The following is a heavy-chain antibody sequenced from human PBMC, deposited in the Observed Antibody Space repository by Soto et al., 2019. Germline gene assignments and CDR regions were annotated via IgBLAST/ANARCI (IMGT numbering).Heavy chain of an antibody. V-gene: IGHV3-30-3*01. J-gene: IGHJ6*02. D-gene: IGHD3-3*01. CDR1: GFTFSSYA. CDR3: ARELDFWSGGGMDV. CDR2: ISYDGSNK. Sequence: QVQLVESGGGVVQPGRSLRLYCAASGFTFSSYAMHWVRQAPGKGLEWVAVISYDGSNKYYADSVKGRFTISRDNSKNTLYLQMNSLRAEDTAVYYCARELDFWSGGGMDVWGQGTTVTVSS.